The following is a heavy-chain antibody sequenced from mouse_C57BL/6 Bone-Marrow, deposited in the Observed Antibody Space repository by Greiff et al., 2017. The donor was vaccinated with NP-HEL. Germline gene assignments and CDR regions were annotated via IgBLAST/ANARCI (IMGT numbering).Heavy chain of an antibody. Sequence: EVQLQESGPGLVKPSQSLSLTCSVTGYSITSGYYWNWIRQFPGNKLEWMGYISYDGSNNYNPSLKNRISITRDTSKNQFFLKLNSVTTEDTATYYCASSSGYPYYAMDYWGQGTSVTVSS. D-gene: IGHD3-2*02. CDR1: GYSITSGYY. J-gene: IGHJ4*01. CDR2: ISYDGSN. CDR3: ASSSGYPYYAMDY. V-gene: IGHV3-6*01.